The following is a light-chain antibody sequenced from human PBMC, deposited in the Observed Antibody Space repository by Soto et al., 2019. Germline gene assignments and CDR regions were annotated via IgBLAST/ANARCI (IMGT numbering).Light chain of an antibody. V-gene: IGKV4-1*01. CDR2: WAS. CDR1: QSVLYSSNNKNY. Sequence: DIVMTQSPDSLAVSLGERATINCKSSQSVLYSSNNKNYLAWYQQKPGQPPKLLIYWASTRESGVPDRFSGSGSETDFPLTISSLQAEDVAVYYCQQYYSTPRTCGQGTKVEIK. CDR3: QQYYSTPRT. J-gene: IGKJ1*01.